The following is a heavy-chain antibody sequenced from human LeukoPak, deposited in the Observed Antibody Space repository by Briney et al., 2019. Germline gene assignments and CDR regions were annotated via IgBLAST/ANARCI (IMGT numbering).Heavy chain of an antibody. J-gene: IGHJ6*02. CDR1: GXTFSSYA. V-gene: IGHV3-23*01. D-gene: IGHD1-26*01. Sequence: GGSLRLSCAASGXTFSSYAMSWVRQAPGKGLEWVSAISGSGGSTYYADSVKGRFAISRDNSKNTLYLQMNSLRAEDTAVYYCAKRVVGAYTPYYYGMDVWGQGTTVTVSS. CDR3: AKRVVGAYTPYYYGMDV. CDR2: ISGSGGST.